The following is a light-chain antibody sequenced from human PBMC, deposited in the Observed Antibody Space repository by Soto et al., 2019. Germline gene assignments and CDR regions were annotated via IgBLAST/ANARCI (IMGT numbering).Light chain of an antibody. V-gene: IGLV2-14*03. CDR1: SSDVGGYNY. J-gene: IGLJ1*01. CDR2: DVS. Sequence: QSVLTQPASVSGSPGQSITISCTGTSSDVGGYNYVSWYQHHPGKATKLMIYDVSNRPSGVSNRFSGSKSGNTASLTISGVQPEDEADYYCSSYTTSNTRQIVLGTGTKVTVL. CDR3: SSYTTSNTRQIV.